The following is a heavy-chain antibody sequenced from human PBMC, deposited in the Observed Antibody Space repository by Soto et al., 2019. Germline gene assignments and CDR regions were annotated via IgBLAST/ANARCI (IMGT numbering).Heavy chain of an antibody. CDR3: VKEKSEMYSGYDAFDV. Sequence: SLRLSCAASVFTFSSYEMDWIRLAPGRGPEWVSFVSSEGSRTWYTASVKGRFTISRDNAKNSLYLQMNNLGAEDTAVYYCVKEKSEMYSGYDAFDVWGQGTMVTVSS. CDR2: VSSEGSRT. J-gene: IGHJ3*01. D-gene: IGHD5-12*01. V-gene: IGHV3-48*03. CDR1: VFTFSSYE.